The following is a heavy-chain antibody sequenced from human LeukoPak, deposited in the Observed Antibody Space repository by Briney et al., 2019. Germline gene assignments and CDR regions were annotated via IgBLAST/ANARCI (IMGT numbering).Heavy chain of an antibody. CDR1: AGSINSGDYY. J-gene: IGHJ3*02. D-gene: IGHD3-22*01. CDR2: IYSPGTN. Sequence: SETLSLTCTVSAGSINSGDYYWSWIRQPAGKGLEWIGRIYSPGTNYNYNPSLKSRVTISIDTSKNQFSLKLTSVTAADTAGYYCARGIGTSYDSSRDAFDIWGQGTMVTVPS. CDR3: ARGIGTSYDSSRDAFDI. V-gene: IGHV4-61*02.